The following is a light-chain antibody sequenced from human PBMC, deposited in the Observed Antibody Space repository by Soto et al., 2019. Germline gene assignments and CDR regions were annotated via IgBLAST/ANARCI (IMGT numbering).Light chain of an antibody. CDR3: SSYTTSSTSV. V-gene: IGLV2-14*03. CDR1: SSDVGAFNY. Sequence: QSVLTQPASVSGSPGQSITVSCTGTSSDVGAFNYVSWYQNHPDKAPKLMIYDVINRPSGVSNRFSGPKSGNTASLTISGLQAEDEADYYCSSYTTSSTSVFGTGTKVTVL. CDR2: DVI. J-gene: IGLJ1*01.